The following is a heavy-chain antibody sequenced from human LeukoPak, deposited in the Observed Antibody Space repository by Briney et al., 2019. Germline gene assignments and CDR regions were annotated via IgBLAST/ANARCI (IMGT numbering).Heavy chain of an antibody. J-gene: IGHJ4*02. CDR2: IYHSGST. CDR1: GGSISSGGYS. CDR3: ARGWDGSGGSSTPGFDY. Sequence: SQTLSLTCAVSGGSISSGGYSWSWIRQPPGKGLEWIGYIYHSGSTYYNPSLKSRVTISVDRSKNQFSLKLSSVTAADTAVYYCARGWDGSGGSSTPGFDYWGQGTLVTVSS. V-gene: IGHV4-30-2*01. D-gene: IGHD2-15*01.